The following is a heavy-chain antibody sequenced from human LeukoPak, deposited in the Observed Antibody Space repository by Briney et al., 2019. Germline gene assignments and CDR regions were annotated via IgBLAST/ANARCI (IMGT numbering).Heavy chain of an antibody. D-gene: IGHD4-23*01. Sequence: SQTLSLTCTVSGGSISSGGYYWSWIRQHPGKGLEWIGYIYYSGSTYYNPSLKSRVTISVDTSKNQFSLKLSSVTAADTAVYYCAGVVGRWRAAFDIWGQGTMVTVSS. CDR2: IYYSGST. CDR3: AGVVGRWRAAFDI. CDR1: GGSISSGGYY. J-gene: IGHJ3*02. V-gene: IGHV4-31*03.